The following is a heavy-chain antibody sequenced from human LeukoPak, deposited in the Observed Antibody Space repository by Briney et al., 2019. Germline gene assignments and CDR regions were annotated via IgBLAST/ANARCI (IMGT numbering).Heavy chain of an antibody. CDR2: IIPILGTA. V-gene: IGHV1-69*13. Sequence: SVTVSSMSSGGTFSIYAISWGRQAPGQGLEWMGGIIPILGTANYAQKFQGRVTITADESTSTAYMELSSLRSEDTAVYYCARGDHYYDSSGRHDAFDIWGQGTMVTVSS. CDR1: GGTFSIYA. CDR3: ARGDHYYDSSGRHDAFDI. D-gene: IGHD3-22*01. J-gene: IGHJ3*02.